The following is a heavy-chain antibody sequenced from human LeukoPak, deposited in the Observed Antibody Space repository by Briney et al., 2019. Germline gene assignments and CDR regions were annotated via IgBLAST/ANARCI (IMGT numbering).Heavy chain of an antibody. CDR1: GYTFTTYA. CDR3: ARESPVRRQFDY. V-gene: IGHV1-2*02. Sequence: SVKVSCKASGYTFTTYAMNWVRQAPGQGLEWMGWINPNSGGTNYAQKFQGRVTMTRDTSISTAYMELSRLRSDDTAVYYCARESPVRRQFDYWGQGTLVTVSS. CDR2: INPNSGGT. J-gene: IGHJ4*02.